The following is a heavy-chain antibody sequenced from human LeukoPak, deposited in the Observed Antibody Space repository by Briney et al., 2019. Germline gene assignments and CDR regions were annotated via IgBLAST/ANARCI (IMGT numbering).Heavy chain of an antibody. CDR2: MNPNSGNT. Sequence: ASVKVSCKASGYTFTSYDINWVRQATGQGLEWMGRMNPNSGNTGYAQKFQGRVTMTRNTPISTAYMELSSLRSEDTAVYYCARAAPFQYYYYGMDVWGQGTTVTVSS. V-gene: IGHV1-8*01. D-gene: IGHD3-3*02. J-gene: IGHJ6*02. CDR3: ARAAPFQYYYYGMDV. CDR1: GYTFTSYD.